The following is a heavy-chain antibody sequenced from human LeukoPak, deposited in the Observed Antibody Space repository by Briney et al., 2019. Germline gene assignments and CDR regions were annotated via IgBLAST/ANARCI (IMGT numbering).Heavy chain of an antibody. CDR2: INHSGST. J-gene: IGHJ4*02. D-gene: IGHD6-13*01. Sequence: SETLSLTCAVYGGSFSGYYWSWIRQPPGKGLEWIGEINHSGSTNYIPSLKSRVTISVDTSKNQFSLRLSSVTAADTAMYYCARVSSPLAFDYWGQGTLVTVSS. CDR3: ARVSSPLAFDY. V-gene: IGHV4-34*01. CDR1: GGSFSGYY.